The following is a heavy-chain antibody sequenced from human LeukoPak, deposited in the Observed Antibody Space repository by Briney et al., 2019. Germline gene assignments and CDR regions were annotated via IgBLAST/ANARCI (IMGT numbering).Heavy chain of an antibody. CDR2: ISYDGPIK. J-gene: IGHJ6*03. CDR1: GITFSDHY. Sequence: QSGGSLSLSCAASGITFSDHYMSWIRQAPGKGLEWVALISYDGPIKYYAESLKGRFTISRDNSKATLYLQMNSLRVEDTAVYYCARGNSGRGGWPYYYYYYYMDVWGKGTTVTVSS. CDR3: ARGNSGRGGWPYYYYYYYMDV. V-gene: IGHV3-30*03. D-gene: IGHD3-10*01.